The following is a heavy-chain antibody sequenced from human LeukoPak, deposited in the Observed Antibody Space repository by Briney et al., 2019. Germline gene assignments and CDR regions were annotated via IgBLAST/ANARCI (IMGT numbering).Heavy chain of an antibody. V-gene: IGHV1-69*13. CDR3: AREFFVVVPAADLYYYGMDV. D-gene: IGHD2-2*01. J-gene: IGHJ6*04. CDR2: IIPIFGTA. Sequence: SVKVSCKASGGTFSSYAISWVRQAPGQGLEWMGGIIPIFGTANYAQKFQGRVTITADESTSTAYMELSSLRSEDTAVYYCAREFFVVVPAADLYYYGMDVWGKGTTVTVSS. CDR1: GGTFSSYA.